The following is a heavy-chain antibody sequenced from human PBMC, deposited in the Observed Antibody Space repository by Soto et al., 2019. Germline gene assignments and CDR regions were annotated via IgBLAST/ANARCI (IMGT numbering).Heavy chain of an antibody. J-gene: IGHJ4*02. CDR3: ASGRETENY. V-gene: IGHV4-34*01. CDR2: INDSGST. Sequence: PSETLSLTCGVYGGSFRGSYWSWIRQPPGKGLEWIGEINDSGSTNYNPSLKSRVTISVDTSTNQFSLHLTSVTAADTAVYYCASGRETENYWGQGTLVNVSS. CDR1: GGSFRGSY.